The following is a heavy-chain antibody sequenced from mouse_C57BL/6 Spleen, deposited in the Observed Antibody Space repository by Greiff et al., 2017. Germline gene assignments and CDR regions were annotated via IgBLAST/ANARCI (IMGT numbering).Heavy chain of an antibody. V-gene: IGHV1-52*01. D-gene: IGHD4-1*01. CDR3: ARGDWEYFDY. CDR1: GYTFTSYW. Sequence: VKLQQPGAELVRPGSSVKLSCKASGYTFTSYWMHWVKQRPIQGLEWIGNIDPSDSETHYNQKFKDKATLTVDKSSSTAYMQLSSLTSEDSAVYYCARGDWEYFDYWGQGTTLTVSS. CDR2: IDPSDSET. J-gene: IGHJ2*01.